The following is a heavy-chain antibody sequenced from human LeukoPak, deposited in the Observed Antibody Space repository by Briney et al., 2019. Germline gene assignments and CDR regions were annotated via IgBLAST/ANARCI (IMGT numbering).Heavy chain of an antibody. CDR1: GFTFGIYA. V-gene: IGHV3-23*01. D-gene: IGHD5-12*01. CDR2: MTGSGGNT. J-gene: IGHJ4*02. CDR3: ATLPRGPTGYVGYGGEDY. Sequence: GGSLRLSCAASGFTFGIYAMTWVRQAPGKGLQWVSAMTGSGGNTYYADSVKGRFTISRDNSKNTLYLRMNGLRAEDTAVYYCATLPRGPTGYVGYGGEDYWSQGTLVTVSS.